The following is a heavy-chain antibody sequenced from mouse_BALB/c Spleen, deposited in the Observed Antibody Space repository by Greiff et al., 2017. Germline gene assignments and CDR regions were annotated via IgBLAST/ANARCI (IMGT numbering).Heavy chain of an antibody. Sequence: QVQLQQSGAELMKPGASVKISCKATGYTFSSYWIEWVKQRPGHGLEWIGEILPGSGSTNYNEKFKGKATFTADTSSNTAYMQLSSLTSEDSAVYYCARLTIYYDSPWFAYWGQGTLVTVSA. D-gene: IGHD2-4*01. CDR2: ILPGSGST. J-gene: IGHJ3*01. CDR3: ARLTIYYDSPWFAY. V-gene: IGHV1-9*01. CDR1: GYTFSSYW.